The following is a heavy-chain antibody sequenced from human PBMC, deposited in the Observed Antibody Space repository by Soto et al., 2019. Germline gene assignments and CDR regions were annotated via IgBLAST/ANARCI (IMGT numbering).Heavy chain of an antibody. D-gene: IGHD5-18*01. V-gene: IGHV4-39*07. CDR2: IYYSGNT. CDR1: GGSISSSSYY. CDR3: ARASNKRGYSYGPDY. Sequence: PSETLSLTCTVSGGSISSSSYYWGWIRQPPGKGLEWIGSIYYSGNTYYNPSLKSRVTISVDTSKNQFSLKLSSVTAADTAVYYCARASNKRGYSYGPDYWGQGTLVTVSS. J-gene: IGHJ4*02.